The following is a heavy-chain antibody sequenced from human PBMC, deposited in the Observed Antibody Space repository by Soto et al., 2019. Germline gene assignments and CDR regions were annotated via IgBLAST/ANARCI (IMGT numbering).Heavy chain of an antibody. Sequence: QVQLVQSGAEVKKPGSSVKVSCKASGGTFSSYAISWVRQAPGQGLEWMGGIIPIFGTANYAQKFQGRVTITADKSTSTAYMKLSSLRSEDTAVYYCARADFDYYYYGMDVWGQGTTVTVSS. CDR2: IIPIFGTA. D-gene: IGHD2-21*02. V-gene: IGHV1-69*06. CDR1: GGTFSSYA. CDR3: ARADFDYYYYGMDV. J-gene: IGHJ6*02.